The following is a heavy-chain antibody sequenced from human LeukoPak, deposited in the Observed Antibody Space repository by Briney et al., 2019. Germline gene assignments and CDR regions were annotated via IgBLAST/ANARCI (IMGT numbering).Heavy chain of an antibody. CDR1: GFTFSSYG. J-gene: IGHJ6*02. CDR2: IWYDGSNK. D-gene: IGHD6-13*01. CDR3: ARDDADSSPLYYYGMDV. Sequence: GGSLRLSCAASGFTFSSYGMHWVRQAPGKGLEWVAVIWYDGSNKYYADSVKGRFTISRDNSKNTLYPQMNSLRAEDTAVYYCARDDADSSPLYYYGMDVWGQGTTVTVSS. V-gene: IGHV3-33*01.